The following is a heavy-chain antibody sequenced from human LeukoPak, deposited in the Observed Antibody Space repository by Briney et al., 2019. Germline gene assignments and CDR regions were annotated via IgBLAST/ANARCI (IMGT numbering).Heavy chain of an antibody. J-gene: IGHJ3*02. CDR2: IRYDGSNK. Sequence: GGSLRLSSAASGFTFSSYGMHWVRQAPGKGLEWVAFIRYDGSNKYYADSVKGRFTISRDNSKNTLYLQMNSLRAEDTAVYYCAKGEGDYSNYVDAFDIWGQGTMVTVSS. V-gene: IGHV3-30*02. CDR1: GFTFSSYG. D-gene: IGHD4-11*01. CDR3: AKGEGDYSNYVDAFDI.